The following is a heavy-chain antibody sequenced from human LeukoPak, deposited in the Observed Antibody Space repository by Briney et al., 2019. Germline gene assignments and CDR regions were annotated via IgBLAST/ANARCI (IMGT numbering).Heavy chain of an antibody. V-gene: IGHV4-4*02. CDR2: IYHSGST. J-gene: IGHJ5*02. CDR1: GGSISSSNW. CDR3: ARFRGVIPRNWFDP. Sequence: RTAETLSLTCAVSGGSISSSNWWCWGRQPPGKGLEGIGEIYHSGSTHYTPSLNSPVTISVDKPKNQFHLKLSSVTAADTAVYYCARFRGVIPRNWFDPWGQGTLVTVSS. D-gene: IGHD3-10*01.